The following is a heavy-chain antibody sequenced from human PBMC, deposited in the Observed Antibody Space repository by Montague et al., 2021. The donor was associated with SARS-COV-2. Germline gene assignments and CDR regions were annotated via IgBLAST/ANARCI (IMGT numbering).Heavy chain of an antibody. CDR3: ARGDGVVVAAPYI. Sequence: TLSLTCTVSGGSIGNGGYYCSWIRQHPGKGLEWIGYMYDSGSTHYNPSLTSRVTMSLDTSKNQFSLKLSSVTAADTAVYYCARGDGVVVAAPYIWGQGTMVTVSS. J-gene: IGHJ3*02. V-gene: IGHV4-31*03. CDR1: GGSIGNGGYY. D-gene: IGHD2-15*01. CDR2: MYDSGST.